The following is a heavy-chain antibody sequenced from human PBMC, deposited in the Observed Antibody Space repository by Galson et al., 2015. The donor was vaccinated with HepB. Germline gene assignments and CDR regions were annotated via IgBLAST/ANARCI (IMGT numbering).Heavy chain of an antibody. J-gene: IGHJ4*02. V-gene: IGHV1-69*13. CDR1: GGTFSSYA. CDR2: IIPIFGTA. CDR3: ARGREYSSGWYSGY. Sequence: SVKVSCKASGGTFSSYAISWVRQAPGQGLEWMGGIIPIFGTANYAQEFQGRVTITADESTSTAYMELSSLRSEDTAVYYCARGREYSSGWYSGYWGQGTLVTVSS. D-gene: IGHD6-19*01.